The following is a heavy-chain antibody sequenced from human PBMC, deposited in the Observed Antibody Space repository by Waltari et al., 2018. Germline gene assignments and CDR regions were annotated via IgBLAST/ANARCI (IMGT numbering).Heavy chain of an antibody. V-gene: IGHV3-64*01. D-gene: IGHD3-22*01. Sequence: EVQLVESGGGLVQPGGSLRLSCAASGFTFSSYAMHWVRQAPGKGLEYVSAISSNGGSTYYANSGKGRFTISRDNSKNTLYLQMGSLRAEDMAVYYCARGSYYDSSGYYGDYMDVWGKGTTVTISS. CDR2: ISSNGGST. J-gene: IGHJ6*03. CDR1: GFTFSSYA. CDR3: ARGSYYDSSGYYGDYMDV.